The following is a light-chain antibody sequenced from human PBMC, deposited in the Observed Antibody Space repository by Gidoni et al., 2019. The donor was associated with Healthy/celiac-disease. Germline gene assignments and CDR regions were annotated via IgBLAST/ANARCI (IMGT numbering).Light chain of an antibody. V-gene: IGLV2-23*01. J-gene: IGLJ3*02. CDR2: EGS. CDR3: CSYAGSREGLWV. Sequence: QSALTQPASVSGSPGQSITISCTGTSSDVGSYNLVSWYQQHPGKAPKLMIYEGSKRPSGVSNRFSGSKSGNTASLTISGLQAEDEADYYCCSYAGSREGLWVFGGGTKLTVL. CDR1: SSDVGSYNL.